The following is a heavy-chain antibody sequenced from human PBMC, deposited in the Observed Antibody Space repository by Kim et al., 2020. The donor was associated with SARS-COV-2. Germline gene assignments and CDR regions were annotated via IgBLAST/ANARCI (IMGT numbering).Heavy chain of an antibody. V-gene: IGHV3-30*04. CDR3: ARERRGYYAEW. CDR2: ISYDGTTQ. D-gene: IGHD3-3*01. CDR1: GFTFRNYA. J-gene: IGHJ1*01. Sequence: GGSLRLSCAASGFTFRNYAMHWVRQAPGKGLEWVALISYDGTTQYYADSVKGRFTISRDSSKSTLDLQMTSLRAEDTAVYYCARERRGYYAEWWGQGTL.